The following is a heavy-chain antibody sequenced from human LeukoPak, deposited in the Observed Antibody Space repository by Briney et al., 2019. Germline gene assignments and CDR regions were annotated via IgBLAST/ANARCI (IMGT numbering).Heavy chain of an antibody. Sequence: ASVKVSCKASGYTFTGYYMHWVRQAPGQGLEWMGWINPISGGTNYAQKFQGRVTMTRDTSINTAYMELSRLTSDDTAVYYCARGRDLDCSSTSCSMFDYWGQGTLVTVSS. CDR3: ARGRDLDCSSTSCSMFDY. D-gene: IGHD2-2*01. CDR2: INPISGGT. J-gene: IGHJ4*02. CDR1: GYTFTGYY. V-gene: IGHV1-2*02.